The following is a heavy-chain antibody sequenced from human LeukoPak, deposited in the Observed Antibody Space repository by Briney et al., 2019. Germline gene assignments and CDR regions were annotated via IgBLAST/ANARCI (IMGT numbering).Heavy chain of an antibody. CDR1: GGSISSSSYY. CDR3: ARGRLSGSYRIMITFGGVIVYYFDY. CDR2: INHSGST. V-gene: IGHV4-39*07. J-gene: IGHJ4*02. D-gene: IGHD3-16*02. Sequence: SETLSLTCTVSGGSISSSSYYWGWIRQPPGTGLEWIGEINHSGSTNYNPSLKSRVTISVDTSKNQFSLKLSSVTAADTAVYYCARGRLSGSYRIMITFGGVIVYYFDYWGQGTLVTVSS.